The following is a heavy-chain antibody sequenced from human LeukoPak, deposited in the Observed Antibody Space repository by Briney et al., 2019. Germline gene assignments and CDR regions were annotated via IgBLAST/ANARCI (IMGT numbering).Heavy chain of an antibody. J-gene: IGHJ4*02. Sequence: GGSLRLSCAASGFTFSSYGMHWVRQAPGKGLEWVANIKQDGSEKYYVDSVKGRFTISRDNAKNSLYLQMNSLRAEDTAVYYCARDRDEGVYYDSSGLCWDYWGQGTLVTVSS. CDR3: ARDRDEGVYYDSSGLCWDY. CDR1: GFTFSSYG. D-gene: IGHD3-22*01. CDR2: IKQDGSEK. V-gene: IGHV3-7*01.